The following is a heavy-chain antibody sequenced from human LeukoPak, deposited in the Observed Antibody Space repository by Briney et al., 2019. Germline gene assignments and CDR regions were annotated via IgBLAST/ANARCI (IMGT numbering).Heavy chain of an antibody. CDR2: ISSSSSYI. CDR3: ARGLGYSYGYYYFDY. Sequence: GGSLRLSCAASGFTFSSYEMNWVRQAPGKGLEWVSSISSSSSYIYYADSVKGRFTISRDNAKNSLYLQMNSLRAEDTAVYYCARGLGYSYGYYYFDYWGQGTLVTVSS. CDR1: GFTFSSYE. V-gene: IGHV3-21*01. J-gene: IGHJ4*02. D-gene: IGHD5-18*01.